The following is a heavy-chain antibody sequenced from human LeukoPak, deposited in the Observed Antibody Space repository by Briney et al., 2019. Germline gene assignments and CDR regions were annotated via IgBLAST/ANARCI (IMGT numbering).Heavy chain of an antibody. Sequence: GGSLRLSCAASGFTFSSYAMSWVRQAPGKGLEWVSAISGSGGSTYYADSVKGRFTISRDNSKNTLYLQMNSLRAEDTAVYYCAKHYSGSYLIPRRGAFDIWGQGTMVTVSS. J-gene: IGHJ3*02. CDR1: GFTFSSYA. V-gene: IGHV3-23*01. D-gene: IGHD1-26*01. CDR3: AKHYSGSYLIPRRGAFDI. CDR2: ISGSGGST.